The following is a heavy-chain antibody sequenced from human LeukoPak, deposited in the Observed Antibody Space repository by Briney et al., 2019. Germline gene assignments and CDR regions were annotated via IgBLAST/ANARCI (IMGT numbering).Heavy chain of an antibody. V-gene: IGHV3-11*01. CDR2: ISTSGSTI. CDR1: GFTFSDYY. CDR3: ARDSTTMVRGAPGDY. J-gene: IGHJ4*02. Sequence: GGSLRLSCAASGFTFSDYYMTWIRQAPGKGLEWVSYISTSGSTIYYADSVKGRFTISRDNAKNSLYLQMNSLRAEDTAVYYCARDSTTMVRGAPGDYWGQGTLVTVSS. D-gene: IGHD3-10*01.